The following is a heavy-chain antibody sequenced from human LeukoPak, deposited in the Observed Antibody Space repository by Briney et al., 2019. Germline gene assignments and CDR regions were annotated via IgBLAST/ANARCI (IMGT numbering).Heavy chain of an antibody. Sequence: VKVSCKASGYTFTGYYMHWVRQAPGQGLEWMGWINPNSGGTNYAQKFQGRVTMTRDTSISTAYMELSRLRSDDTAVYYCARVGRGDTALHWFDPWGQGTLVTVSS. J-gene: IGHJ5*02. V-gene: IGHV1-2*02. CDR3: ARVGRGDTALHWFDP. CDR1: GYTFTGYY. D-gene: IGHD5-18*01. CDR2: INPNSGGT.